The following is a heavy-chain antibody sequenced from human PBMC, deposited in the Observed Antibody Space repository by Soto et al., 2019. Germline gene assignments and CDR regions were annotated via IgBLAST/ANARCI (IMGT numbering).Heavy chain of an antibody. J-gene: IGHJ6*02. CDR3: ARDTPRFCSSTSCYRGMDV. CDR2: ISYDGSNK. Sequence: GGSLRLSCAASGFTFSSYAMHWVRQAPGKGLEWVAVISYDGSNKYYADSVKGRFTISRDNSKNTLYLQMNSLRAEDTAVYYCARDTPRFCSSTSCYRGMDVWGQGTTVTVSS. CDR1: GFTFSSYA. D-gene: IGHD2-2*02. V-gene: IGHV3-30-3*01.